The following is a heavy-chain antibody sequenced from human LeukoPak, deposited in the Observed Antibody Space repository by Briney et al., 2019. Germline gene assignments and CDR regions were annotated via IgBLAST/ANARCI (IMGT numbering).Heavy chain of an antibody. V-gene: IGHV1-69*13. CDR2: IIPIFGTA. D-gene: IGHD3-10*01. CDR1: GGTFSSYA. Sequence: SVKVSCKASGGTFSSYAISWVRQAPGQGLEWMGGIIPIFGTANYAQKFQGRVTITADESTSTAYMELSSLRSEDTAVYYCARWADYYGSGSYSFDYWGQGTLVTVSS. J-gene: IGHJ4*02. CDR3: ARWADYYGSGSYSFDY.